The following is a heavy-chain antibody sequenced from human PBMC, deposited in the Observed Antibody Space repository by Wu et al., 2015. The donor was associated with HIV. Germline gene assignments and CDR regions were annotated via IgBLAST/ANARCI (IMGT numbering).Heavy chain of an antibody. D-gene: IGHD6-13*01. Sequence: QVQLVQSGAEVKKPGSSVKVSCKASGDTFSRSGISWMRQAPGKGFEWMGRIIPNHGGANYAQKFQGRVTITTDESTNTAYMELSSLRSEDTAVYYCARVHIAAGPGRYYYYAMGVVGTKGPRSTVSS. CDR1: GDTFSRSG. CDR3: ARVHIAAGPGRYYYYAMGV. J-gene: IGHJ6*02. V-gene: IGHV1-69*11. CDR2: IIPNHGGA.